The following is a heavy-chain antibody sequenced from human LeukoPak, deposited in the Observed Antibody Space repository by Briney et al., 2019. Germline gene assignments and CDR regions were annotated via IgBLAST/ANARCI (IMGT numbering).Heavy chain of an antibody. CDR1: GFTFSSYS. V-gene: IGHV3-21*01. CDR2: ISSSSSYI. CDR3: AREGYCGGDCYGGVDY. D-gene: IGHD2-21*01. J-gene: IGHJ4*02. Sequence: GGSLRLSCAASGFTFSSYSMNWVRQAPGKGLEGVSSISSSSSYIYYADSVKGRFTISRDNAKNSLYLQMNSLRAEDTAVYYSAREGYCGGDCYGGVDYWGQGTLVTVSS.